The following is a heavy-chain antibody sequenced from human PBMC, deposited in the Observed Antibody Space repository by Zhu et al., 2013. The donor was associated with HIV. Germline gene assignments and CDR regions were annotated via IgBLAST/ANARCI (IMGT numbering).Heavy chain of an antibody. CDR3: ARVPRYDILTGYNWFDP. Sequence: QVQLVQSGAEVKKPGSSVKVSCKASGGTFSSYAISWVRQAPGQGLEWMGGIIPIFGTPNYAQKFQGRVTITADESTSTAYMELSSLRSEDTAVYYCARVPRYDILTGYNWFDPWGQGTLVTVSS. V-gene: IGHV1-69*01. CDR2: IIPIFGTP. D-gene: IGHD3-9*01. CDR1: GGTFSSYA. J-gene: IGHJ5*02.